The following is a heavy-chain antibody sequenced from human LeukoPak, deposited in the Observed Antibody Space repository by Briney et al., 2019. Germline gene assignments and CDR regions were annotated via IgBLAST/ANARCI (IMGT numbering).Heavy chain of an antibody. D-gene: IGHD3-3*01. Sequence: SGGSLRLSCAASGFTFSSYEMNWVRQAPGKGLEWVSYISSSGSTIYYANSVKGRFTISRDNAKNSLYLQMNSLRVEDTAVYYCAREEQSRSGYYENWFDPWGQGTLVTVSS. J-gene: IGHJ5*02. CDR2: ISSSGSTI. CDR3: AREEQSRSGYYENWFDP. V-gene: IGHV3-48*03. CDR1: GFTFSSYE.